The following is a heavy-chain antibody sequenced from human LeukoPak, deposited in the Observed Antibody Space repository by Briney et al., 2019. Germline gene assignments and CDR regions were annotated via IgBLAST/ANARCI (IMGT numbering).Heavy chain of an antibody. V-gene: IGHV4-30-2*01. CDR2: IYHSGST. J-gene: IGHJ4*02. D-gene: IGHD3-22*01. CDR3: ARGGFGYYDSSGYLDY. CDR1: GGSISSGGYS. Sequence: SETLSLTCAVSGGSISSGGYSWSWIRQRPGKGLEWIGYIYHSGSTYYNPSLKSRVTISVDRSKNQFSLKLSSVTAADTAVYYCARGGFGYYDSSGYLDYWGQGTLVTVSS.